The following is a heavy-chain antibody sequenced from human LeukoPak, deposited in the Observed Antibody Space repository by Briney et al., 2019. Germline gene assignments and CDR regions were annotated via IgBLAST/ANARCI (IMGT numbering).Heavy chain of an antibody. J-gene: IGHJ4*02. CDR3: ARGGAIAATIYSY. CDR2: IYYSGST. Sequence: SEPLSLTCTFSGGSISSYYWSWIRRPPGKGLEWIGYIYYSGSTNYNPSLKSRLNISVDTPKNQFSLNLSSVTAADTAVYYCARGGAIAATIYSYWGQGTLVTVSS. V-gene: IGHV4-59*01. D-gene: IGHD5-12*01. CDR1: GGSISSYY.